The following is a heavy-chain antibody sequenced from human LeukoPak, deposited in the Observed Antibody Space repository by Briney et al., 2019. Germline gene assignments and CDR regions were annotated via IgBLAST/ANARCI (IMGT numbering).Heavy chain of an antibody. CDR1: GGSISSYY. J-gene: IGHJ4*02. D-gene: IGHD3-22*01. V-gene: IGHV4-59*01. Sequence: PSETLSLTCIVSGGSISSYYWSWIRQPPGRGLEWIGYIYKSGSTNYNPSLKSRVTISVDTSKNQFSLKLSSVTAADTAVYYCAREWGYDSSGLIDYWGQGTLVTVSS. CDR3: AREWGYDSSGLIDY. CDR2: IYKSGST.